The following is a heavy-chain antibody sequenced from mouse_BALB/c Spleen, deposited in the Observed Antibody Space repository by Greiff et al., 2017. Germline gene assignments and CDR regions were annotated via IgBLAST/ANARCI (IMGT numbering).Heavy chain of an antibody. V-gene: IGHV3-2*02. CDR1: GYSITSDYA. CDR2: ISYSGST. J-gene: IGHJ4*01. D-gene: IGHD2-14*01. Sequence: DVQLQESGPGLVKPSQSLSLTCTVTGYSITSDYAWNWIRQFPGNKLEWMGYISYSGSTSYNPSLKSRISITRDTSKNQFFLQLNSVTTEDTATYYCASGYRYDGDYAMDYWGQGTSVTVSS. CDR3: ASGYRYDGDYAMDY.